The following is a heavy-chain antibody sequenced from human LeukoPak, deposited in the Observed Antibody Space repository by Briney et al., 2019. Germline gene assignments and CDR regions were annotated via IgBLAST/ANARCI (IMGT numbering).Heavy chain of an antibody. CDR3: ARQGSYYPADFDY. D-gene: IGHD3-22*01. V-gene: IGHV3-21*01. CDR2: ISSSSSYI. CDR1: GFTFSSYS. J-gene: IGHJ4*02. Sequence: GGSLRLSCAASGFTFSSYSMNWVRQARGTGLDWVSSISSSSSYIYYADSVKGRFTISRDNAKNSLYLQMNSLRAEDTAVYYCARQGSYYPADFDYWGQGTLVTVSS.